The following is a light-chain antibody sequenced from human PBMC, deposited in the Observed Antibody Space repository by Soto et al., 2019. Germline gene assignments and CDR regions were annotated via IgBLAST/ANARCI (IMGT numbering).Light chain of an antibody. CDR3: QQYGNSPFT. J-gene: IGKJ3*01. V-gene: IGKV3-20*01. CDR2: DAS. Sequence: EIVLTQSPGTLSLSPGERATLSCRASQSVGSNYLAWYQQKPGQAPRLLIYDASSRATGIPDRFSGSGSGTDFTLTISRLEPEDFAVYYCQQYGNSPFTFGPGTTVDIK. CDR1: QSVGSNY.